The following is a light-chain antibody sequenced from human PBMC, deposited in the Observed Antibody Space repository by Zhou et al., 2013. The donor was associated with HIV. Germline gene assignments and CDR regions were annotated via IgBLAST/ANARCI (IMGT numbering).Light chain of an antibody. CDR3: QQYANSPQT. V-gene: IGKV3-20*01. CDR1: QSFSSIH. CDR2: DAS. Sequence: EIVLTQSPGTLSLSPGERATLSCRASQSFSSIHLAWYRQKPGQAPRLLIYDASTRATGIPDRLSGSGSGTDFTLTISRLEPEDFAVYYCQQYANSPQTFGQGPRWRSN. J-gene: IGKJ2*01.